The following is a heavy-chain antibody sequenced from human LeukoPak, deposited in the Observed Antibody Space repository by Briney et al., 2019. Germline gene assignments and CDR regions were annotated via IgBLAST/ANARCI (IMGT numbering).Heavy chain of an antibody. CDR3: AKVGLGTMVRGVIPHFDY. D-gene: IGHD3-10*01. CDR1: GFTFSSYG. J-gene: IGHJ4*02. CDR2: ISYDGSNK. V-gene: IGHV3-30*18. Sequence: PGGSLRLSCAASGFTFSSYGMHWVRQAPGKGLEWVAVISYDGSNKYYADSVKGRFTISRDNSKNTLNLQMNSLRAEDTAVYYCAKVGLGTMVRGVIPHFDYWGQGTLVTVSS.